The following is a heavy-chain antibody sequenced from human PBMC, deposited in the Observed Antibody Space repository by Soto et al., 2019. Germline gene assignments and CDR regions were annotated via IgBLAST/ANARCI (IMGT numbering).Heavy chain of an antibody. Sequence: SETLSLTCTVSGGSISSYYWSWIRQPPGKGLEWIGYIYYSGSTNYNPSLKSRVTTSADTSKNQFFLKLSSVTAADTAVYYCGRHLFSDVWGQGTTVTVSS. V-gene: IGHV4-59*08. CDR3: GRHLFSDV. J-gene: IGHJ6*02. D-gene: IGHD2-21*01. CDR1: GGSISSYY. CDR2: IYYSGST.